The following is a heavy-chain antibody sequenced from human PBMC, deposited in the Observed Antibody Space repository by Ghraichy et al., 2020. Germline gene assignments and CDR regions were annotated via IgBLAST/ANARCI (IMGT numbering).Heavy chain of an antibody. Sequence: SETLSLSCTVSGASISTNHWNWVRQPPGKGLKWIAYIFDDGSTTYNPSLESRVSISLDMSKNQFSLKLSSVTAADTAVYFCARSLSGLDSGDYWGPGTLVTVSS. CDR3: ARSLSGLDSGDY. CDR1: GASISTNH. D-gene: IGHD3/OR15-3a*01. V-gene: IGHV4-59*01. J-gene: IGHJ4*02. CDR2: IFDDGST.